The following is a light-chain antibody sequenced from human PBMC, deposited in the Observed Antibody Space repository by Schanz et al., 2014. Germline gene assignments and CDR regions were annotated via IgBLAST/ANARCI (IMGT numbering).Light chain of an antibody. V-gene: IGKV1-33*01. CDR3: QQYDNLPLT. J-gene: IGKJ4*01. CDR2: DAS. Sequence: DLQMTQSPSSLSASVGDRVTITCQASQDINNYVNWYQQKPGKAPKLLIYDASTLEVGVPSRFSGSGSGTGFTFTVNSLQAEDIATYYCQQYDNLPLTFGGGTKVEIK. CDR1: QDINNY.